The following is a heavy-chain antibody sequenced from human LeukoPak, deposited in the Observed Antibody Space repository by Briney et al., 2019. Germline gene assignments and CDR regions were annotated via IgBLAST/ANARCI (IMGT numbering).Heavy chain of an antibody. CDR3: ANYRKPQGLDY. V-gene: IGHV3-23*01. CDR2: ISSNGADT. CDR1: GFTFSSYG. J-gene: IGHJ4*02. D-gene: IGHD1-14*01. Sequence: GRSLRLSCAASGFTFSSYGMHWVRQAPGKGLEYVSTISSNGADTYYADSVKGRFTISRDNSKNTLYLQMTSLRVEDTAVYYCANYRKPQGLDYWGQGTLVTVSS.